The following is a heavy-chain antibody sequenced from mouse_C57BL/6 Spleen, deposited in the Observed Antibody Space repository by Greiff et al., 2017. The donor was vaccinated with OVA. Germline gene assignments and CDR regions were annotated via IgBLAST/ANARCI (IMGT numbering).Heavy chain of an antibody. J-gene: IGHJ1*03. CDR2: INPNNGGT. Sequence: EVQLQQSGPELVKPGASVKISCKASGYTFTDYYMNWVKQSHGKSLEWIGDINPNNGGTSYNQKFKGKATLTVDKSSSTAYMELRSLTSEDSAVYYCARLPITTVVATRYFDVWGTGTTVTVSS. CDR3: ARLPITTVVATRYFDV. V-gene: IGHV1-26*01. D-gene: IGHD1-1*01. CDR1: GYTFTDYY.